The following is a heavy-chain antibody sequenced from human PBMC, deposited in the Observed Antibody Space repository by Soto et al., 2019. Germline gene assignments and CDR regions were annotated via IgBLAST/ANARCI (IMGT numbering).Heavy chain of an antibody. CDR2: ISAYNGNT. CDR3: ASETYYYGTGSYYRGVDAFAI. D-gene: IGHD3-10*01. J-gene: IGHJ3*02. CDR1: GYTFTSYG. V-gene: IGHV1-18*01. Sequence: QVQLVQSGAEVKKPGASVKVSCKASGYTFTSYGNSWVRQAPGQGPEWMGWISAYNGNTNYAQKLQGRVTMTTDTSPRTAYIELRSLRSDDTVVYYCASETYYYGTGSYYRGVDAFAIRGQGTMVTVSS.